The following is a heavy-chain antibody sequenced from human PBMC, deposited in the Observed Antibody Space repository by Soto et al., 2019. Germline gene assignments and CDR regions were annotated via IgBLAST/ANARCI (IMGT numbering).Heavy chain of an antibody. CDR1: GFTFSSYW. V-gene: IGHV3-7*01. CDR3: ARDEKTGTAYYYYYYYMDV. J-gene: IGHJ6*03. CDR2: IKQDGSEK. D-gene: IGHD1-1*01. Sequence: GGSLRLSCASSGFTFSSYWMSLVRQAPGKGLEWVANIKQDGSEKYYVDSVKGRFTISRDNAKNSLYLQMNSLRAEDTAVYYCARDEKTGTAYYYYYYYMDVWGKGTTVTVSS.